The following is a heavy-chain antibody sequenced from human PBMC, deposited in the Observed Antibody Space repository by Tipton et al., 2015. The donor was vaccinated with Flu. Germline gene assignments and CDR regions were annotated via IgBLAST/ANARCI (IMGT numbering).Heavy chain of an antibody. V-gene: IGHV4-39*01. CDR1: GGSIGSTTYY. CDR2: IYYSGNT. J-gene: IGHJ4*02. CDR3: ARHPGLAAGFLY. Sequence: LRLSCTVSGGSIGSTTYYWGWIRQPPGKGLEWIGSIYYSGNTYYNPSLRSRVTISVDTSKNQFSLMLSSVTAADTAVYYCARHPGLAAGFLYWGQGTLVTVSS. D-gene: IGHD6-13*01.